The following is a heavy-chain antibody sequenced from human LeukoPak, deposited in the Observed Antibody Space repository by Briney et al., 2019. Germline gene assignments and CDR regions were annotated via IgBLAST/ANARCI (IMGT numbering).Heavy chain of an antibody. Sequence: SETLSLTCTVSGGSISSSSYYWGWIRQPPGKGLEWTGSIYYSGSTYYNPSLKSRVTISVDTSKYQFSLKLSSVTAADTAVDYCARVWYGIAAAGYNFDYWGQGTLVTVSS. CDR2: IYYSGST. CDR3: ARVWYGIAAAGYNFDY. V-gene: IGHV4-39*07. CDR1: GGSISSSSYY. D-gene: IGHD6-13*01. J-gene: IGHJ4*02.